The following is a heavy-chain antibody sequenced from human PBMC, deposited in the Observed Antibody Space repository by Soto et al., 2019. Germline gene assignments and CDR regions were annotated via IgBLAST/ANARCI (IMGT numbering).Heavy chain of an antibody. V-gene: IGHV1-69*01. J-gene: IGHJ4*02. D-gene: IGHD2-2*01. CDR1: GGPFNTFG. CDR2: IIPKYGTP. CDR3: ARTRQRRPVFYVDY. Sequence: QVQLMQSGAEVTKPGSSVKVSCKASGGPFNTFGISWVRHAPGQGLEWMGGIIPKYGTPNYARRFQGRVTITADESTTTAYLELSSLRHDETAIYYCARTRQRRPVFYVDYWGQGTPISVTS.